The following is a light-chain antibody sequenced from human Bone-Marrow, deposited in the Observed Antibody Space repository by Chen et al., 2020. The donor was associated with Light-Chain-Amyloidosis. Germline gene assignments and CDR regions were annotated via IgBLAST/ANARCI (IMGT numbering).Light chain of an antibody. Sequence: EIVLTQSPGTLSLSPGERATLPYRASQSVSSSYLAWYQQKPGQAPRLLIYGASSRATGIPDRFSGSGSGTDFTLTISRLEPEDFAVYYCQQYGSSLYTFGQGTKLEIK. CDR1: QSVSSSY. CDR2: GAS. J-gene: IGKJ2*01. CDR3: QQYGSSLYT. V-gene: IGKV3-20*01.